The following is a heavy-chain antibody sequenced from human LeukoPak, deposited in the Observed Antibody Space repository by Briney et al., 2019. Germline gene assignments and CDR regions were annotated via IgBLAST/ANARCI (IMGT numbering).Heavy chain of an antibody. CDR3: ARAPNWGYRCYFDY. CDR2: ISYDGSNK. D-gene: IGHD7-27*01. V-gene: IGHV3-30-3*01. Sequence: GRSLRLSCAASGFTFSSYAMHWVRQAPGKGLEWVAVISYDGSNKYYADSVKGRFTISRDNSKNTLYLQMNSLRAEDTAVYYCARAPNWGYRCYFDYWGQGTLVTVSS. J-gene: IGHJ4*02. CDR1: GFTFSSYA.